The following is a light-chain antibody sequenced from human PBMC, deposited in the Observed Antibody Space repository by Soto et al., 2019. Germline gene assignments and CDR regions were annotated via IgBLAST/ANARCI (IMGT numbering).Light chain of an antibody. V-gene: IGLV1-51*01. J-gene: IGLJ2*01. Sequence: QSVLMQPPSVSAAPGQKVTISCSGSSSNIGNNYVSWYQQVPGTVPRLLIYDNNKRPSGTPYRFSGSKSGTSATLGITGLQTGDEADYFCGTWDTSLNAGVFGGGTKLTVL. CDR1: SSNIGNNY. CDR3: GTWDTSLNAGV. CDR2: DNN.